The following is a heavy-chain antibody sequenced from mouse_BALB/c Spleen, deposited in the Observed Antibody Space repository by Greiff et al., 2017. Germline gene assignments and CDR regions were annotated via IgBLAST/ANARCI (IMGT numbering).Heavy chain of an antibody. CDR2: IYPGDGDT. Sequence: QVQLQQSGPELVKPGASVKISCKASGYAFSSSWMNWVKQRPGQGLEWIGRIYPGDGDTNYNGKFKGKATLTADKSSSTAYMQLSSLTSVDSAVYFCARYEDLLPHAMDYWGQGTSVTVSS. CDR3: ARYEDLLPHAMDY. J-gene: IGHJ4*01. CDR1: GYAFSSSW. D-gene: IGHD2-1*01. V-gene: IGHV1-82*01.